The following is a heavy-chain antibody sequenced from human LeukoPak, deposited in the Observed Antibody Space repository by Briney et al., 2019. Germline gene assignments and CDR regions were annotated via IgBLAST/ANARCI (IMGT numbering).Heavy chain of an antibody. CDR2: IKQDGSEM. Sequence: GGSLRLSCAASGASGFTFSNHWMSWVRQAPGKGLEWVGNIKQDGSEMYYVDSVKGRFTISRDNAENSLYLQMNSLRADDTAVYYCGRTGDLSDYWGQGTLVTVSS. J-gene: IGHJ4*02. D-gene: IGHD7-27*01. CDR3: GRTGDLSDY. V-gene: IGHV3-7*01. CDR1: GFTFSNHW.